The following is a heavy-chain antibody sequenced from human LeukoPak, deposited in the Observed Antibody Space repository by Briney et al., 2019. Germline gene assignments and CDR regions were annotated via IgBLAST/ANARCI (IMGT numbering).Heavy chain of an antibody. Sequence: ASVKVSCKASGYTFTDYYIHWWRQAPGQGLEWMGWVNPYSGATNFAQTFQGRVTMTRDTSITTAYIGLTRLTSDDPAVYYCARIRGGNNYHFDSWGQGTLVTVSS. CDR2: VNPYSGAT. V-gene: IGHV1-2*02. D-gene: IGHD1-26*01. CDR3: ARIRGGNNYHFDS. CDR1: GYTFTDYY. J-gene: IGHJ4*02.